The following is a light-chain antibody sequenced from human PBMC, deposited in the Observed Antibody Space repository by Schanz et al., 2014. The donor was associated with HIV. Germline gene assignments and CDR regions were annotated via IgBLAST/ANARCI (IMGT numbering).Light chain of an antibody. CDR2: SAS. CDR1: QSVGSNY. Sequence: EIVLTQSPGTLSLSPGERATLSCRASQSVGSNYLAWYQQKPGQSPRLLIYSASSRATGIPDRFSGSGSGTDFTLTISRLEPEDFAVYYCQQRGSWPLTFGGGTKVEIK. CDR3: QQRGSWPLT. J-gene: IGKJ4*01. V-gene: IGKV3D-20*02.